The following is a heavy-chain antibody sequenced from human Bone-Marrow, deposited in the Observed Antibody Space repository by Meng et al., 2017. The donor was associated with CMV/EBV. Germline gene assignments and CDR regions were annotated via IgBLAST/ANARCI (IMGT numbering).Heavy chain of an antibody. J-gene: IGHJ5*02. V-gene: IGHV1-69*05. Sequence: SVKVSFKASGGTFSSYAISWVRQAPGQGLEWMGGIIPIFGTANYAQKFQGRVTITTDESTSTAYMELSSLRSEDTAVYYCARDSGDIVVVPAAMRGGWFDPWGQRTLVAVSS. D-gene: IGHD2-2*01. CDR2: IIPIFGTA. CDR3: ARDSGDIVVVPAAMRGGWFDP. CDR1: GGTFSSYA.